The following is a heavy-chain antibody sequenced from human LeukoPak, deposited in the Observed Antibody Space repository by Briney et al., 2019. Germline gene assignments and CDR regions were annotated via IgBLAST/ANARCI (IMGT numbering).Heavy chain of an antibody. CDR1: GFTFRSSW. CDR2: IKNDGSSE. D-gene: IGHD3-22*01. Sequence: PGGSLRLSCAASGFTFRSSWMHWVRQAPGKGPEWVSRIKNDGSSEGYAEPVKGRFTISRDNSKNTLYLQMNSLRAEDTAVYYCARVTRSGYYYGYWGQGTLVTVSS. V-gene: IGHV3-74*01. CDR3: ARVTRSGYYYGY. J-gene: IGHJ4*02.